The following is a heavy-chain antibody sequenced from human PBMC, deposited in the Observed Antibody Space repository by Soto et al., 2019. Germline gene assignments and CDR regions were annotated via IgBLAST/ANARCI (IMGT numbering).Heavy chain of an antibody. D-gene: IGHD1-1*01. CDR3: ARQLVSGYNDH. CDR1: GASIDLYY. Sequence: QVQLQESGPGLMKPSETLSLTCTVSGASIDLYYWSWIRQPPGKGLEWIGYIYYSGSTDYNPSLTSRVTISIDASRTQFSLTLNSVTAADTAVYYCARQLVSGYNDHWGQGTLVTVSS. CDR2: IYYSGST. V-gene: IGHV4-59*01. J-gene: IGHJ5*02.